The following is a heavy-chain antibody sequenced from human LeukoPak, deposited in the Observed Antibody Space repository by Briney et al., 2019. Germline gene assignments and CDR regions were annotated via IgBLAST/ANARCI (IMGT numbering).Heavy chain of an antibody. D-gene: IGHD3-9*01. CDR2: INSNGET. CDR3: ARADLAGYQEDFDF. CDR1: GGSISSSSYY. J-gene: IGHJ4*02. V-gene: IGHV4-30-4*08. Sequence: SETLSLTCTVSGGSISSSSYYWGWIRQPPGKGLEWLGHINSNGETHYNPSLKSRLTISVDASKSQFSLELSSATAADTAVYYCARADLAGYQEDFDFWGQGALVTVSS.